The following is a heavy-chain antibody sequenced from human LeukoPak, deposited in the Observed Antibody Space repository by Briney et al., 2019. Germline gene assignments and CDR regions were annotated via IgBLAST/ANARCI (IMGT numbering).Heavy chain of an antibody. CDR3: ARGGVVVTDTLNDY. D-gene: IGHD2-21*02. V-gene: IGHV3-21*01. Sequence: GGSLRLSCAASGFSFSSYSMTWVRQAPGKGLEWVSSISSSSSYIYYADSVKGRFTISRDNAKNSLYLQMNSLRAEDTAVYYCARGGVVVTDTLNDYWGQGTLVTVSS. CDR2: ISSSSSYI. CDR1: GFSFSSYS. J-gene: IGHJ4*02.